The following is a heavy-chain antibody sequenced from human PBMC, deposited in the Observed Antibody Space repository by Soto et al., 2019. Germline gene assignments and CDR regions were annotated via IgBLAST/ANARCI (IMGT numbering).Heavy chain of an antibody. Sequence: KASETLSLTCAVYGGSFSGYYWSWIRQPPGKGLEWIGEINHSGSTNYNPSLKSRVTISVDTSKNQFSLKLSSVTAADTAVYYCARVLWFGHDYWGQGTLVTVSS. CDR2: INHSGST. CDR1: GGSFSGYY. J-gene: IGHJ4*02. V-gene: IGHV4-34*01. CDR3: ARVLWFGHDY. D-gene: IGHD3-10*01.